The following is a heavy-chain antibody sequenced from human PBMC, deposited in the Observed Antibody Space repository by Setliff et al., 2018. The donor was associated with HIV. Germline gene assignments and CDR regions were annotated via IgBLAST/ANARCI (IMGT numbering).Heavy chain of an antibody. CDR1: GVSINTGSFY. V-gene: IGHV4-61*02. D-gene: IGHD3-10*01. CDR3: ARVAFYGPGSHDYFDH. J-gene: IGHJ4*01. Sequence: SETLSLTCTVSGVSINTGSFYWNWIRQPAGKGLEWIGRIYTSGSTSYTPSLKSRVSISADTSKNQFSLKLNSVTATDTAMYYCARVAFYGPGSHDYFDHWGHGVLVTVSS. CDR2: IYTSGST.